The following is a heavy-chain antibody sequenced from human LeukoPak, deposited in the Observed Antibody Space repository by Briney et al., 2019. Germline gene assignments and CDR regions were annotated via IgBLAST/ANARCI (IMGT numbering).Heavy chain of an antibody. CDR3: AKGKWYCSSTNCYKGEDYYYYMDV. J-gene: IGHJ6*03. D-gene: IGHD2-2*02. V-gene: IGHV3-21*04. CDR2: ISSSSSYI. CDR1: GFTFSSYS. Sequence: GGSLRLSCAASGFTFSSYSMNWVRQAPGKGLEWVSSISSSSSYIYYADSVKGRFTISRDNAKNSLYLQMNSLRAEDTAVYYCAKGKWYCSSTNCYKGEDYYYYMDVWGKGTTVTVSS.